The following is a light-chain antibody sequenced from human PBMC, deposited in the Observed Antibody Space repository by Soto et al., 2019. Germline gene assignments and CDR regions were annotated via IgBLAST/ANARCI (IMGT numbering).Light chain of an antibody. J-gene: IGLJ3*02. CDR1: DSDVGAYNY. CDR3: SSYTSSSTLV. V-gene: IGLV2-14*03. Sequence: QSALTQPASVSGSPGQSITISCTGTDSDVGAYNYVSWYQQHPGKAPKLMIYEVINRPSGVSNRFSGSKSANMASLTISGLQAEDEADYYCSSYTSSSTLVFGGGTKLTVL. CDR2: EVI.